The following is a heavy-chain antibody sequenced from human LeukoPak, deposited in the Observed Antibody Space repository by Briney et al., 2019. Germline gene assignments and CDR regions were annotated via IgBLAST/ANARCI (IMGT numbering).Heavy chain of an antibody. CDR2: ISGSGGST. V-gene: IGHV3-23*01. CDR1: GFTFSSYG. Sequence: GGSLRLSCAASGFTFSSYGMHWVRQAPGKGLEWVSAISGSGGSTYYADSVKGRFTISRDNSKNTLYLQMNSLRAEDTAVYYCAQDPRGTYPSDYWGQGTLVAVSS. J-gene: IGHJ4*02. CDR3: AQDPRGTYPSDY. D-gene: IGHD1-26*01.